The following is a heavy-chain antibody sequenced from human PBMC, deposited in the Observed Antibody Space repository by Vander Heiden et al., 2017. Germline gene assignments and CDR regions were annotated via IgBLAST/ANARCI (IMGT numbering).Heavy chain of an antibody. J-gene: IGHJ4*02. V-gene: IGHV3-33*01. Sequence: QVHLVASGGGVVQPGGSLRLSCAASGFTFSTYGMHWVRQAPGKGLEWVALIWSDGSNHNFEDSVKGRFTISRDNSKNTVYLQMNSLRAEDTALYYCARGAYTSGSAVYFDYWGQGTLVTVSS. CDR2: IWSDGSNH. D-gene: IGHD6-19*01. CDR3: ARGAYTSGSAVYFDY. CDR1: GFTFSTYG.